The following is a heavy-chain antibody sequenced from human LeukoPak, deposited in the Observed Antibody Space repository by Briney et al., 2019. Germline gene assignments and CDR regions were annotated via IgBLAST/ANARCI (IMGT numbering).Heavy chain of an antibody. D-gene: IGHD2-2*01. CDR3: AKAPSGYCSSTSCYAVIDY. J-gene: IGHJ4*02. V-gene: IGHV3-23*01. CDR1: GFTFSNAW. CDR2: ISGSGGST. Sequence: GGSLRLSCAASGFTFSNAWMTWVRQAPGKGLEWVSAISGSGGSTYYADSVKGRFTISRDNSKNTLYLQMNSLRAEDTAVYYCAKAPSGYCSSTSCYAVIDYWGQGTLVTVSS.